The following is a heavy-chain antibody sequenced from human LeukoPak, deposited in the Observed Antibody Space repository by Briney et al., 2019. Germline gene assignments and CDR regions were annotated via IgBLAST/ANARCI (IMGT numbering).Heavy chain of an antibody. V-gene: IGHV3-20*04. D-gene: IGHD5-18*01. CDR3: ASRPEYSYAFDQ. J-gene: IGHJ4*02. CDR2: INWNGGST. Sequence: PGGSLRLSCAASGFTFDDYGMSWVRQAPGKGLEWVSGINWNGGSTGYADSVKGRFTISRDNAKNSLYLQMNSLRAEDTALYYCASRPEYSYAFDQWGQGILVTVSS. CDR1: GFTFDDYG.